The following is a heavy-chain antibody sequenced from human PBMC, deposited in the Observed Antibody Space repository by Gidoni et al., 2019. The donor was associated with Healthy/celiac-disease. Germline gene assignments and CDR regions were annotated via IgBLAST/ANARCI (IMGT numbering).Heavy chain of an antibody. V-gene: IGHV4-34*01. D-gene: IGHD6-19*01. CDR1: GGSFSGYY. Sequence: QVQLQQWGAGLLKPSETLSLTCAVYGGSFSGYYWSWIRQPPGKGLEWIGEINHSGSTNYNPSLKSRVTISVDTSKNQFSLKLSSVTAADTAVYYCARGREVAGTRVYYFDYWGQGTLVTVSS. CDR3: ARGREVAGTRVYYFDY. CDR2: INHSGST. J-gene: IGHJ4*02.